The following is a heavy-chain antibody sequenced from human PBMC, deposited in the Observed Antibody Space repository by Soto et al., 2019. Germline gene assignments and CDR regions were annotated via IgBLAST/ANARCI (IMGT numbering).Heavy chain of an antibody. CDR2: IKSKTDGGTT. J-gene: IGHJ5*02. D-gene: IGHD2-2*01. V-gene: IGHV3-15*01. Sequence: GGSLRLSCAASGFTFSNAWMSWVRQAPGKGLEWVGRIKSKTDGGTTDYAAPVKGRFTISRDDSKNTLYLQMNSLKTEDTAVYYCTTDLAVVVPAALGGHNWFDPWGQGTLVTVSS. CDR3: TTDLAVVVPAALGGHNWFDP. CDR1: GFTFSNAW.